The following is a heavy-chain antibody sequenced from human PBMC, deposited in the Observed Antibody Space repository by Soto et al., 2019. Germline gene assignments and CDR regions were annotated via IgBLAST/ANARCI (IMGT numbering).Heavy chain of an antibody. CDR3: ASDGGPYYFDY. CDR1: GYSISGGYY. V-gene: IGHV4-38-2*01. J-gene: IGHJ4*02. CDR2: IYHSGST. Sequence: SETLSLTCAVSGYSISGGYYWGWIRQPPGKGLEWIGSIYHSGSTYYNPSLKSRVTISVDTSKNQFSLKLSSVTAADTAVYYCASDGGPYYFDYWGQGTLVTVSS.